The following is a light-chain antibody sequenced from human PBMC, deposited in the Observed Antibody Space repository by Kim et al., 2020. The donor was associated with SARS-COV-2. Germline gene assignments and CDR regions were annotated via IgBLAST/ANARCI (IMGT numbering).Light chain of an antibody. CDR1: SGSIASNH. V-gene: IGLV6-57*03. CDR3: QSYDSSNLNWV. J-gene: IGLJ3*02. CDR2: EDN. Sequence: TVTISCTRSSGSIASNHVQWYQQRPGSAPTTVIYEDNQRPSGVPDRFSGSIDSSSNSASLTISGLKTEDEADYYCQSYDSSNLNWVFGGGTQLTVL.